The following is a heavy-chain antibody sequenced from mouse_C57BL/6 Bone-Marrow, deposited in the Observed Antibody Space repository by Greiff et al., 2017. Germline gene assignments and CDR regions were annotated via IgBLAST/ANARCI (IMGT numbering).Heavy chain of an antibody. CDR1: GYTFTSYW. V-gene: IGHV1-69*01. CDR3: ARFGDDDYDVYIDY. D-gene: IGHD2-4*01. J-gene: IGHJ2*01. Sequence: VQLQQPGAELVLPGASVKLSCKASGYTFTSYWVHWVKQRPGQGLEWIGEIDPSDSYTTYNQTFKGKSTLTVDKSSSTAYMQLSSLTSEDSAVYYCARFGDDDYDVYIDYWGQGTTLTVSS. CDR2: IDPSDSYT.